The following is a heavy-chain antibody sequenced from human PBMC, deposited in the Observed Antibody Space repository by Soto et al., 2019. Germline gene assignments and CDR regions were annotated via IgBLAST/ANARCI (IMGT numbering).Heavy chain of an antibody. J-gene: IGHJ5*02. CDR1: GGSISSGGYS. D-gene: IGHD3-9*01. CDR2: IYHSGST. V-gene: IGHV4-30-2*01. Sequence: SETLSLTCAVSGGSISSGGYSWSWIRQPPGKGLEWIGYIYHSGSTYYNPSLKSRVTISVDRSKNQFSLKLSSVTAADTAVYYCARGFWDILTGSPFYNWFDPWGQGTLVTVSS. CDR3: ARGFWDILTGSPFYNWFDP.